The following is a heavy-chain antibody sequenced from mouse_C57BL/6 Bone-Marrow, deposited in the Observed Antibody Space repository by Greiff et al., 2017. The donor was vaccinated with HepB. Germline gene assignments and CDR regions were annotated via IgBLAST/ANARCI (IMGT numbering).Heavy chain of an antibody. D-gene: IGHD1-1*01. J-gene: IGHJ2*01. CDR3: ARRGTTVGSDY. V-gene: IGHV3-6*01. Sequence: EVKLMESGPGLVKPSQSLSLTCSVTGYSITSGYYWYWIRQFPGNKLEWRGYISYDGSNNYNPYLKNRISITRDTSKNQFFLKLNSVTTEDTATYYCARRGTTVGSDYWGQGTTLTVSS. CDR2: ISYDGSN. CDR1: GYSITSGYY.